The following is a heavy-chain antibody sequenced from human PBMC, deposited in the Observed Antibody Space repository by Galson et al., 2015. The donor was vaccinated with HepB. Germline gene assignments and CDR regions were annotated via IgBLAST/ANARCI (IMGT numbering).Heavy chain of an antibody. CDR1: GDIFRTST. Sequence: SVKVSCKVSGDIFRTSTIKWVRQAPGQGLEWMGRIIPIIGFTNFTQKLWGRLSISADKSTSTAYMELSGLRSDDTAVYYCATFGYKNDLFFDYWGPGTLVTVSS. J-gene: IGHJ4*02. D-gene: IGHD3-10*01. CDR3: ATFGYKNDLFFDY. V-gene: IGHV1-69*02. CDR2: IIPIIGFT.